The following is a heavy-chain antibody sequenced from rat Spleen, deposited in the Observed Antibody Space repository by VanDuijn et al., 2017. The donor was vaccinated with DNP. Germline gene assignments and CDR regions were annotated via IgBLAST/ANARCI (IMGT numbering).Heavy chain of an antibody. CDR2: IIYDGSRT. J-gene: IGHJ4*01. Sequence: EVQLVESGGGLVQPGRSLKLSCAASGFTFSGYNMAWVRQAPKKGLEWVATIIYDGSRTYYRDSVKGRFTISRDNTESTLYLQMDSLRSEDTATYYCARRGLPGYKGAMDAWGQGTSVTVSS. CDR3: ARRGLPGYKGAMDA. D-gene: IGHD1-4*01. CDR1: GFTFSGYN. V-gene: IGHV5S10*01.